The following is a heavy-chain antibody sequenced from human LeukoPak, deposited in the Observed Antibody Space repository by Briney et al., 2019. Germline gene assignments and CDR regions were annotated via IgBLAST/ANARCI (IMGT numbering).Heavy chain of an antibody. CDR2: ISSNGGST. CDR1: GFTFSSYA. V-gene: IGHV3-64*01. Sequence: GGSLRLSCAASGFTFSSYAMHWVRQAPGKGLEYVSAISSNGGSTYYANSVKGRFTISRDNSKNTLYLQMGSLRAEDMAVYYCARAPITTFGVVKYYLDYWGQGTLVTVSS. CDR3: ARAPITTFGVVKYYLDY. D-gene: IGHD3-3*01. J-gene: IGHJ4*02.